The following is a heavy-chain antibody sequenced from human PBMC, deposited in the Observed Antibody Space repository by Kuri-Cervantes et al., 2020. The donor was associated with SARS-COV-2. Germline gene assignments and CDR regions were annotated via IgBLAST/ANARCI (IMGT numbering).Heavy chain of an antibody. V-gene: IGHV4-31*03. Sequence: SETLSLTCTVSGGSISSGGYYWSWIRQHPGKGLEWIGYIYYSGSTYYNPSLKSRVTISVDTSKNQFSLKLSSVTAADTAVYYCARVVVWAVAATYNWFDPWGQGTLVTVSS. CDR3: ARVVVWAVAATYNWFDP. J-gene: IGHJ5*02. D-gene: IGHD2-15*01. CDR2: IYYSGST. CDR1: GGSISSGGYY.